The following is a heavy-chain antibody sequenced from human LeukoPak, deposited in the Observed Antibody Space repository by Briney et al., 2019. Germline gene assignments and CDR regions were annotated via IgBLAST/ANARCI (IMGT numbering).Heavy chain of an antibody. Sequence: GGSLRLSCAASGFTFSSYWVSWVRQAPGKGLEWVANIKQDGSEKYYVDSVKGRFSISRDNAKNSLYLQMNSLRAEDTAVYYCGVDYWGQGTLVTVSS. CDR3: GVDY. V-gene: IGHV3-7*01. CDR1: GFTFSSYW. CDR2: IKQDGSEK. J-gene: IGHJ4*02.